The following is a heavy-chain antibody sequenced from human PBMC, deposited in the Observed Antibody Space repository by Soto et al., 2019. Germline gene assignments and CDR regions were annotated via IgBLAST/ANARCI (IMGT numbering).Heavy chain of an antibody. CDR3: SRDRGGRIQLWSKCDAFDI. Sequence: ASVKVSCKASGYTFTSYAMHWVRQAPGQRLEWMGWINAGNGNTKYSQKLQGRVTITRDTSASTAYMELSSLRSEDTAVYYCSRDRGGRIQLWSKCDAFDIWGQGTMVTVSS. J-gene: IGHJ3*02. D-gene: IGHD5-18*01. V-gene: IGHV1-3*01. CDR2: INAGNGNT. CDR1: GYTFTSYA.